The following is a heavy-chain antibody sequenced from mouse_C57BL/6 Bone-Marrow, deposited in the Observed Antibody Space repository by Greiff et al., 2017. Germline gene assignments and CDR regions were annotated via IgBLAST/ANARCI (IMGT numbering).Heavy chain of an antibody. CDR1: GYAFSSYW. Sequence: ESGAELVKPGASVKISCKASGYAFSSYWMNWVKQRPGKGLEWIGQIYPGDGDTNYNGKFKGKATLTADKSSSTAYMQLSSLTSEDSAVYFCARWGRETWFAYWGQGTLVTVSA. CDR3: ARWGRETWFAY. V-gene: IGHV1-80*01. CDR2: IYPGDGDT. J-gene: IGHJ3*01.